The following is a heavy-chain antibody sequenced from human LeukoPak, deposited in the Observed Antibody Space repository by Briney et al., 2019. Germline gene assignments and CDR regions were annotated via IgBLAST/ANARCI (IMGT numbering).Heavy chain of an antibody. J-gene: IGHJ3*02. V-gene: IGHV1-46*01. Sequence: ASVKVSCKASGYTFTSYYMHWVRQAPGQGLEWMGIINPSGGSTSYAQKFQGRVTITADESTSTAYMELSSLRSEDTAVYYCARVRVGPYAFDIWGQGTMVTVSS. CDR1: GYTFTSYY. CDR2: INPSGGST. CDR3: ARVRVGPYAFDI. D-gene: IGHD1-26*01.